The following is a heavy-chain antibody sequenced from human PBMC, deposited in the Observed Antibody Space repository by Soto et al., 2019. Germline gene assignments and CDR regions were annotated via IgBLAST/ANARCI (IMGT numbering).Heavy chain of an antibody. Sequence: SETLSLTCAVYGGSFSGYYWSWIRQPPGKGLEWIGEINHSGSTNYNPSLKGRVTISVDTSKNQFSLKLSSVTAADTAVYYCARDSNSYGLSFDYWGQGTLVTVSS. V-gene: IGHV4-34*01. CDR1: GGSFSGYY. CDR3: ARDSNSYGLSFDY. CDR2: INHSGST. D-gene: IGHD5-18*01. J-gene: IGHJ4*01.